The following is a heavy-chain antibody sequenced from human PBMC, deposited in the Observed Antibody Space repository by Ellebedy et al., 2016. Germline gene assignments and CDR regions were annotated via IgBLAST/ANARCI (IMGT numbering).Heavy chain of an antibody. Sequence: GESLKISCAASGFTVSSNYMSWVRQAPGKGLEWVSVIYSGGSTYYADSVKGRFTISRDNSKNTLYLQMNSLRAEDTAVYYCARLIFGVVTVYGMDVWGQGTTVTVSS. J-gene: IGHJ6*02. CDR3: ARLIFGVVTVYGMDV. V-gene: IGHV3-53*01. D-gene: IGHD3-3*01. CDR1: GFTVSSNY. CDR2: IYSGGST.